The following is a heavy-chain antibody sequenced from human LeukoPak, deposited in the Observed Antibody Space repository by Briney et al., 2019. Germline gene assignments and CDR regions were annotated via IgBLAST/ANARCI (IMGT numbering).Heavy chain of an antibody. CDR2: INHSGST. J-gene: IGHJ3*02. CDR3: ARHSRSGSGGYENAFDI. V-gene: IGHV4-34*01. CDR1: GGSFSGYY. D-gene: IGHD5-12*01. Sequence: PSETLSLTCAVYGGSFSGYYWSWIRQPPGKGLEWIGEINHSGSTNYNPSLKSRVTISVDTSKNQFSLKLSSVTAADTAIHFCARHSRSGSGGYENAFDIWGQGTMVTVSS.